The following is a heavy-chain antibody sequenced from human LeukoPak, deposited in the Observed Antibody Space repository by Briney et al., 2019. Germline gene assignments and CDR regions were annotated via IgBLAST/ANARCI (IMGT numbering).Heavy chain of an antibody. V-gene: IGHV1-46*01. J-gene: IGHJ4*02. Sequence: WMGIINPSGGSTSYAQKFQGRVTMTRDTSTSTVYMELSSLRSEDTAVYYCARIAAAPYYFDYWGQGTLVTVSS. CDR2: INPSGGST. CDR3: ARIAAAPYYFDY. D-gene: IGHD6-13*01.